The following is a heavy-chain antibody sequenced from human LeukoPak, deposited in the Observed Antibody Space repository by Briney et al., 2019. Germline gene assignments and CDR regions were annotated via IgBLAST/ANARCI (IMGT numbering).Heavy chain of an antibody. J-gene: IGHJ2*01. CDR1: GFMFNAYW. Sequence: GGSLRLSCTGSGFMFNAYWMTWVRKAPGMGLEWVGNIRQDGGEIFYVDSVRGRFTISRDNAKNSLYLHLNSLRAEDTAVYYCARTKTEWILDRWGRGTLVTVSS. CDR2: IRQDGGEI. CDR3: ARTKTEWILDR. D-gene: IGHD3-3*01. V-gene: IGHV3-7*01.